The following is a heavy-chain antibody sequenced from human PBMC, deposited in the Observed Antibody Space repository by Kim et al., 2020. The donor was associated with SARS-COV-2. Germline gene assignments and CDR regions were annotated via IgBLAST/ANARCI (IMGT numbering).Heavy chain of an antibody. CDR3: ATEVQRGIAVADAP. CDR2: FDPEDGET. Sequence: ASVKVSCKVSGYTLTELSMHWVRQAPGKGLEWMGGFDPEDGETIYAQKFQGRVTMTEDTSTDTAYMELSSLRSEDTAVYYCATEVQRGIAVADAPWGQGTLVTVSS. CDR1: GYTLTELS. V-gene: IGHV1-24*01. J-gene: IGHJ5*02. D-gene: IGHD6-19*01.